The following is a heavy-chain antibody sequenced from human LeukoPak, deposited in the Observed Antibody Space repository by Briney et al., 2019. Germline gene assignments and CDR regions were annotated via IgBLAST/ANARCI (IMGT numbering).Heavy chain of an antibody. D-gene: IGHD3-16*01. V-gene: IGHV4-30-2*02. CDR2: IYESSHA. CDR3: ARDGAPGGSAYFDY. J-gene: IGHJ4*02. CDR1: GGSISSGGYF. Sequence: PSETLSLTCAVSGGSISSGGYFWSWIRQPPGKGLEWIGYIYESSHALYNPSLKSRVAMSVDTSKKQFSLKLNSVTSADTAVYFCARDGAPGGSAYFDYWGQGTLVTVSS.